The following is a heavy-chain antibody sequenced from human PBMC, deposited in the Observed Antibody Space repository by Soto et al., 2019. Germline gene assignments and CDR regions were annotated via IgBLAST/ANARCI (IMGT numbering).Heavy chain of an antibody. J-gene: IGHJ6*02. CDR1: GGSISSYY. Sequence: QVQLQESGPGLVKPSETLSLTCTVSGGSISSYYWSWIRQPPGKGLEWIGYIYYSGSTNYNPSLKTRATISVDTSKNQPPLKLSSVPAADPAVYYCARGGPSDGMDVWGPGTTVTVSS. CDR3: ARGGPSDGMDV. CDR2: IYYSGST. V-gene: IGHV4-59*12.